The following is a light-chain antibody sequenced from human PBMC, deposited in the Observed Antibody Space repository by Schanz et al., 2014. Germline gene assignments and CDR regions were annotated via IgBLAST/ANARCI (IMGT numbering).Light chain of an antibody. CDR3: QQYNNWPFLT. V-gene: IGKV4-1*01. CDR1: QSVLDSSNNKNY. CDR2: WAS. Sequence: DIVVTQSPDSLAVSLGERATIKCKSSQSVLDSSNNKNYLGWNQQKPGQPPKLLLYWASNRESGVPDRLSGSGSGTDFSLTISSLQAEDFAVYYCQQYNNWPFLTFGGGTKVEIK. J-gene: IGKJ4*01.